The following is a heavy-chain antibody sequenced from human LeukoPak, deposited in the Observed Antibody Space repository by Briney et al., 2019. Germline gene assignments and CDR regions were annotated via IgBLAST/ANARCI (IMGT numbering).Heavy chain of an antibody. J-gene: IGHJ3*02. Sequence: SETLSLTCTVSGDSLSSGRYYWSWIRQPPGKGLEWIGYIYHSGSTYYNPSLKSRVTISVDTSKNQFSLKLSSVTAADTAVYYCARQPDYYGSGSYKRAFDIWGQGTMVTVSS. V-gene: IGHV4-30-2*01. CDR1: GDSLSSGRYY. D-gene: IGHD3-10*01. CDR3: ARQPDYYGSGSYKRAFDI. CDR2: IYHSGST.